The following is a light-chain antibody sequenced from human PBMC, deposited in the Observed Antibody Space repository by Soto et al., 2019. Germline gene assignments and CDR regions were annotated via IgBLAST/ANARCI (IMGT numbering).Light chain of an antibody. CDR2: DGT. V-gene: IGKV1-33*01. CDR3: HQYFNPRT. Sequence: DTRLTQSPSSLSASVGDRVTIPCHASQHISDYLNWYQQKPGKAPKLLIYDGTKLETGVPSRFSGSGSGTEFTFTISSLQPEDTATYYCHQYFNPRTFGGGTKV. J-gene: IGKJ4*01. CDR1: QHISDY.